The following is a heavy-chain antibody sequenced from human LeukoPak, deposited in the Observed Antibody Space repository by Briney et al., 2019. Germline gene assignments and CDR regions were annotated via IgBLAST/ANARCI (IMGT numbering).Heavy chain of an antibody. CDR3: ARPGGSSSLDNWFDP. CDR1: GFTFSSYW. V-gene: IGHV3-74*01. CDR2: INSDGSST. J-gene: IGHJ5*02. D-gene: IGHD6-6*01. Sequence: GGSLRLSCAASGFTFSSYWMHWVRQAPGKGLVWVSRINSDGSSTSYADSVKGRFTISRDNAKNTLYLQMNSLRAEDTAVYYCARPGGSSSLDNWFDPWGQGTLVTVSS.